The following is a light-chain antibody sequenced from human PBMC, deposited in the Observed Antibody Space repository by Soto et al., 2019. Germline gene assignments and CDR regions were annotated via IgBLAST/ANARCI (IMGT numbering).Light chain of an antibody. CDR1: SSNIGAGYD. CDR2: GNN. Sequence: QSVLTQPPSVSGAPGQRVTISCTGSSSNIGAGYDVHWYQQLPGTAPKLLIYGNNSRPSGVPDRFSGSKSGTSASLAITGLQAEDEADYYCQSYDSSLSAYVFGTGTKVTVL. V-gene: IGLV1-40*01. J-gene: IGLJ1*01. CDR3: QSYDSSLSAYV.